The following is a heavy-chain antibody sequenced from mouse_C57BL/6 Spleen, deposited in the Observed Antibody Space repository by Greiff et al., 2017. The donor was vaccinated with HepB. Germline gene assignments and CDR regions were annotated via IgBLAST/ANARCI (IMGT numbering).Heavy chain of an antibody. V-gene: IGHV7-3*01. CDR2: IRNKANGYTT. CDR1: GFTFTDYY. J-gene: IGHJ2*01. CDR3: ARYTVTGLDY. D-gene: IGHD4-1*01. Sequence: EVKLVESGGGLVQPGGSLSLSCAASGFTFTDYYMSWVRQPPGKALEWLGFIRNKANGYTTEYSASVKGRFTISRDNSQSILYLQMNALRAEYSATYYCARYTVTGLDYWGQGTTLTVSS.